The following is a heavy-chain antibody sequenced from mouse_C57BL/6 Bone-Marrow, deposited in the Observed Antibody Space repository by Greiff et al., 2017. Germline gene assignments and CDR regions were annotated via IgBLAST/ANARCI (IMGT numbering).Heavy chain of an antibody. Sequence: EVQLQQSGPELVKPGASVKMSCKASGYTFTDYNMHWVKQSHGKSLEWIGYINPNNGGTSYNQKFKGKATLTVNKSSSTAYMELRSLTSEDSAVYYCARGAAQAWEFAYWGQGTLVTVSA. CDR2: INPNNGGT. J-gene: IGHJ3*01. D-gene: IGHD3-2*02. V-gene: IGHV1-22*01. CDR3: ARGAAQAWEFAY. CDR1: GYTFTDYN.